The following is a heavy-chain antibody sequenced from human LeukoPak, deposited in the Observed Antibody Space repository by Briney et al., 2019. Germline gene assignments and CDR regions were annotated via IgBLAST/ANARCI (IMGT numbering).Heavy chain of an antibody. CDR3: ARDYDSSGYYSYYYYMDV. CDR2: INPRGGST. CDR1: GYTFTSYY. J-gene: IGHJ6*03. V-gene: IGHV1-46*01. D-gene: IGHD3-22*01. Sequence: ASVKVSCKASGYTFTSYYMHWVRQAPGQGLEWMGIINPRGGSTSYAQKFQGRVTMTRDTSTSTVYMELSSLRSEDTAVYYCARDYDSSGYYSYYYYMDVWGKGTTVTVSS.